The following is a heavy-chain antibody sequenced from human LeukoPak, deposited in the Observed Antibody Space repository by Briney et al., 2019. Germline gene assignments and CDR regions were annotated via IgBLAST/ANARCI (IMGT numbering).Heavy chain of an antibody. D-gene: IGHD3-10*01. V-gene: IGHV3-33*06. CDR3: AKHSINMVRGVIVDP. J-gene: IGHJ5*02. CDR2: IWYDGSNK. CDR1: GFTFSSFG. Sequence: PGRSLRLSCAASGFTFSSFGMHWVRQAPGKGLEWVAVIWYDGSNKNYADSVRGRFTISRDNSKNTLYLQMNSLRAEDTAVYYCAKHSINMVRGVIVDPWGQGTLVTVSS.